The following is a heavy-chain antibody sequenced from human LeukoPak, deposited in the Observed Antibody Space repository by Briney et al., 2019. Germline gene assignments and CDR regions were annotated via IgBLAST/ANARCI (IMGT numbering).Heavy chain of an antibody. CDR1: GGSFSNYY. D-gene: IGHD1-7*01. Sequence: SETLSLTCAVYGGSFSNYYWSWIRQPPGKGLEWIGEINDSGRINYNPSLMSHVTVSVDTSKNQFSLRLTSVTATDTAVYYCARRWNYGRNYYIDVWGNGATVSVSS. V-gene: IGHV4-34*01. CDR2: INDSGRI. CDR3: ARRWNYGRNYYIDV. J-gene: IGHJ6*03.